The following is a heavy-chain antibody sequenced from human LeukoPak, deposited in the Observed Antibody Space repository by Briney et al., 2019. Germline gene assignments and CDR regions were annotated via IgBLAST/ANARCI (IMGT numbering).Heavy chain of an antibody. D-gene: IGHD3-9*01. Sequence: VASVKASCKASGYTFTSYYMHWVRQAPGQGLEWMGIINPSGGSTSYAQKFQGRVTMTRDTSTSTVYMELSSLRSEDTAVYYCAREYYDILTGYLRYAFDIWGQGTMVTVSS. CDR1: GYTFTSYY. CDR2: INPSGGST. J-gene: IGHJ3*02. CDR3: AREYYDILTGYLRYAFDI. V-gene: IGHV1-46*01.